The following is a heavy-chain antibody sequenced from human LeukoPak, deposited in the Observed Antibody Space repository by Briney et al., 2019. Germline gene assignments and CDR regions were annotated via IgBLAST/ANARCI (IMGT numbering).Heavy chain of an antibody. J-gene: IGHJ4*02. CDR1: GYSISSGYY. CDR3: ARAYSGHLYYFDY. D-gene: IGHD1-26*01. CDR2: IYHSGST. V-gene: IGHV4-38-2*02. Sequence: PSETLSLTCTVSGYSISSGYYRGWIRQPPGKGLEWIGSIYHSGSTYYNPSLKSRVTISVDTSKNQFSLKLSSVTAADTAVYYCARAYSGHLYYFDYWGQGTLVTVSS.